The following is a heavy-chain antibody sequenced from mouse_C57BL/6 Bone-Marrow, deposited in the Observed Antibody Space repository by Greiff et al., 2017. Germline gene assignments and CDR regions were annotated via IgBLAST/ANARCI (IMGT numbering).Heavy chain of an antibody. V-gene: IGHV1-18*01. D-gene: IGHD1-1*01. J-gene: IGHJ4*01. CDR3: ARRGPYYSWGYAMDY. CDR2: INPNNGGT. CDR1: GYTFTDYN. Sequence: DVKLQESGPELVKPGASVKIPCKASGYTFTDYNMDWVKQSHGKSLEWIGDINPNNGGTIYNQKFKGKATLTVDKSSSTAYMELRSLTSEDTAVYYCARRGPYYSWGYAMDYWGQGTSVTVSS.